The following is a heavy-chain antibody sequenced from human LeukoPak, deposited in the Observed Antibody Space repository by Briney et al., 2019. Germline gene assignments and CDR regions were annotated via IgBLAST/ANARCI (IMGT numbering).Heavy chain of an antibody. D-gene: IGHD6-6*01. Sequence: PGRSLRLSCAASGFTFGDYAMHWVRQAPGKGLEWVADISWNSGSIGYADSVNGRFTISRDDAKNSLYLQMNSLSAEDTALYYCEKFGPDRIAARPSLYYFDYWGQGTLVTVSS. CDR2: ISWNSGSI. J-gene: IGHJ4*02. CDR3: EKFGPDRIAARPSLYYFDY. CDR1: GFTFGDYA. V-gene: IGHV3-9*01.